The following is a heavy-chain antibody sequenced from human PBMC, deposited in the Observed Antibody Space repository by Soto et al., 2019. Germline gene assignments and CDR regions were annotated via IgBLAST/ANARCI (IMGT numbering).Heavy chain of an antibody. J-gene: IGHJ6*02. V-gene: IGHV3-11*01. CDR3: ARWGPLYYYYYYGMDV. Sequence: GSLRLSCAASGFTFSDYYMSWIRQAPGKGLEWVSYISSSGSTIYYADSVKGRFTISRDNAKNSLYLQMNSLRAEDTAVYYCARWGPLYYYYYYGMDVWGQGTTVTVSS. D-gene: IGHD3-16*01. CDR1: GFTFSDYY. CDR2: ISSSGSTI.